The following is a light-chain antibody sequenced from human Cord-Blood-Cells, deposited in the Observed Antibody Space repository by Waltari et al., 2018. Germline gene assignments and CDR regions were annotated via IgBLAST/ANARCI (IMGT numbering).Light chain of an antibody. V-gene: IGLV2-14*01. Sequence: QSALTPPASVSGSPGPSITISCTGTSSDVGGYNYFSWYQQHPGKAPKLMIYDVSNRPSGFSNRFSGSKSGNTASLTISGLQAEDEADYYCSSYTSSSSYVFGTGTKVTVL. CDR2: DVS. J-gene: IGLJ1*01. CDR1: SSDVGGYNY. CDR3: SSYTSSSSYV.